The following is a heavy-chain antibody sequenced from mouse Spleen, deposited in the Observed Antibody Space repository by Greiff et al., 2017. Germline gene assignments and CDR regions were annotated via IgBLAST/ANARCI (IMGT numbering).Heavy chain of an antibody. CDR3: ARGLRLRPFDY. CDR1: GYTFTDYY. J-gene: IGHJ2*01. V-gene: IGHV1-19*01. CDR2: INPYNGGT. Sequence: EVMLVESGPVLVKPGASVKMSCKASGYTFTDYYMNWVKQSHGKSLEWIGVINPYNGGTSYNQKFKGKATLTVDKSSSTAYMELNSLTSEDSAVYYCARGLRLRPFDYWGQGTTLTVSS. D-gene: IGHD1-2*01.